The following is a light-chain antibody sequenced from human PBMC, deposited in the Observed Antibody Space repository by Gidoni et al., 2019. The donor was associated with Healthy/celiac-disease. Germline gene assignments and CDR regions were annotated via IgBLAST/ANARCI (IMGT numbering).Light chain of an antibody. Sequence: SSELTQPPSVSVSPGQTARITCPGDALPKQYAYWYQQKPGQAPVLVIYKDRERPSGIPERFSGSSSGTTVTLTISGGQAEDEADYDCQSADSSGTWVFGGGTKLTVL. CDR1: ALPKQY. CDR2: KDR. J-gene: IGLJ3*02. CDR3: QSADSSGTWV. V-gene: IGLV3-25*02.